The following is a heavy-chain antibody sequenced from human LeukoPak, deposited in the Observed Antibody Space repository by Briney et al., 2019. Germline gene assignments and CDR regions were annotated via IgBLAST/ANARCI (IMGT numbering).Heavy chain of an antibody. CDR1: GFTFSTYA. CDR3: ARGNRGY. D-gene: IGHD7-27*01. CDR2: IYSGGNT. V-gene: IGHV3-30*14. Sequence: GRSPRLSCAGSGFTFSTYAMHWVRQAPGKGLEWVAVIYSGGNTYYADSVKGRFTISRDNSKNTLYLQMNSLRADDTAVYYCARGNRGYWGQGTLVTVSS. J-gene: IGHJ4*02.